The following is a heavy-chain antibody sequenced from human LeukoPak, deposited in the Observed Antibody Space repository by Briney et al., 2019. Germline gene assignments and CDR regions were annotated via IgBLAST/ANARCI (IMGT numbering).Heavy chain of an antibody. D-gene: IGHD1-7*01. CDR3: AAITGTKSGALDI. CDR1: GGSISSYY. CDR2: IYNSGST. Sequence: PSETLPLTCTVSGGSISSYYWSWIRQPPGKGLEWIGYIYNSGSTSYSPSLKSRVTILVDTSKNQFSLKLSSVTAADTAVYYCAAITGTKSGALDILGRGTMVTVSS. V-gene: IGHV4-4*09. J-gene: IGHJ3*02.